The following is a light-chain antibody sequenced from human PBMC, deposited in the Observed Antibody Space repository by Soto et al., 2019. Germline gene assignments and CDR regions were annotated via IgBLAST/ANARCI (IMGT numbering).Light chain of an antibody. J-gene: IGLJ2*01. CDR1: TSNIGTNT. CDR2: SND. CDR3: ATWDDSLNVV. Sequence: QSVLTQSPSASGTPGQRVSISCSGSTSNIGTNTVSWYQHVPGTAPNLLIYSNDQRPSAVPGRFSGSKSGTSASLAISGLLSEDEDDYYCATWDDSLNVVFGGGTKLTVL. V-gene: IGLV1-44*01.